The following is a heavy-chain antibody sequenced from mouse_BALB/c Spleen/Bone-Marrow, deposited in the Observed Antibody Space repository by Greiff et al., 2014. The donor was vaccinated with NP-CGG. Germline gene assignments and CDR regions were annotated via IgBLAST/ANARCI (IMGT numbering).Heavy chain of an antibody. CDR1: GYTFSSYW. Sequence: LVESGAELMKPGASVKISCKATGYTFSSYWIEWVKQRPGHGLEWMGEILPGSGGTNYNEKFKGKATFTADTSSNTAYMQLNSMTSEDSAVYYCARTMDYWGQGTSVTVSS. CDR3: ARTMDY. CDR2: ILPGSGGT. V-gene: IGHV1-9*01. J-gene: IGHJ4*01.